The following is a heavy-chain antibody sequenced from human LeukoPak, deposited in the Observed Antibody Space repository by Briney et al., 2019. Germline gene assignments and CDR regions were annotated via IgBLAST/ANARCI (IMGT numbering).Heavy chain of an antibody. CDR3: ARAPQLAFDY. CDR1: GGSISSSNW. V-gene: IGHV4-4*02. J-gene: IGHJ4*02. D-gene: IGHD6-13*01. CDR2: IFHTGST. Sequence: SSETLSLTCAVSGGSISSSNWWSWVRQPPGKGLEWIGQIFHTGSTNYNPSLKSRVTISVDKSKNQFSLNLSSVTAADTAVYYCARAPQLAFDYWGQGTLVTVSS.